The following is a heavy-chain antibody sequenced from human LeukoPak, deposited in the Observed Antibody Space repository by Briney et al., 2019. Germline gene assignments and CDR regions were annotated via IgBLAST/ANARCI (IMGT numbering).Heavy chain of an antibody. CDR3: ARRLRSYSSGWYAY. D-gene: IGHD6-19*01. J-gene: IGHJ4*02. CDR1: GGSFSGYY. CDR2: INHSGST. Sequence: PSETLSLTCAVYGGSFSGYYWSWIRQPPGKGLEWIGEINHSGSTNYNPSLKSRVTISVDTSKNQFSLKLSSVTAADTAVYYCARRLRSYSSGWYAYWGQGTLVTVSS. V-gene: IGHV4-34*01.